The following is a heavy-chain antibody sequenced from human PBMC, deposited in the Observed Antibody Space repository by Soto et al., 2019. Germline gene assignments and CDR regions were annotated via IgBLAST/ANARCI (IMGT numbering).Heavy chain of an antibody. Sequence: QVQLVQSGAEVKKPGASVKVSCKASGYTFTSYGISWVRQAPGQGLEWMGWISAYNGNTNYAQKLQGRVTMTTDTSTSTAYMELRSLRSDDTAVYYCARVEAYYDILTGYCRYGMDVWGQGTTVTVSS. V-gene: IGHV1-18*01. CDR2: ISAYNGNT. CDR1: GYTFTSYG. D-gene: IGHD3-9*01. CDR3: ARVEAYYDILTGYCRYGMDV. J-gene: IGHJ6*02.